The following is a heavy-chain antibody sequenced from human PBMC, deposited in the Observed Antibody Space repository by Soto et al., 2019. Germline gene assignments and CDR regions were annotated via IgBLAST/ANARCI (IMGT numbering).Heavy chain of an antibody. V-gene: IGHV1-18*01. CDR3: AREFQDIVVVVAAHDAFDI. J-gene: IGHJ3*02. Sequence: ASVKVSCKASGYTFTSYGISWVRQAPGQGLEWMGWISAYNGNTNYAQKLQGRVTMTTDTSTSTAYMELRSLRSDDTAVYYCAREFQDIVVVVAAHDAFDIWGQGTMVTVSS. D-gene: IGHD2-15*01. CDR1: GYTFTSYG. CDR2: ISAYNGNT.